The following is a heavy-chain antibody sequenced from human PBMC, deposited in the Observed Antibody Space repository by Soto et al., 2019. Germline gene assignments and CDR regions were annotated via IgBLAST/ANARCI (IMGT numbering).Heavy chain of an antibody. CDR3: ARESGGATATLDYYYFYMDV. D-gene: IGHD5-12*01. CDR2: INPSGGST. Sequence: ASVKVSCKASGYTFTSDYMNWVRQAPGQGLEWMGIINPSGGSTSYAQKFQGRVTLTGDTSTSTVYMQLSRLRSDDTAVYYCARESGGATATLDYYYFYMDVWGTGTTVTVSS. V-gene: IGHV1-46*01. CDR1: GYTFTSDY. J-gene: IGHJ6*03.